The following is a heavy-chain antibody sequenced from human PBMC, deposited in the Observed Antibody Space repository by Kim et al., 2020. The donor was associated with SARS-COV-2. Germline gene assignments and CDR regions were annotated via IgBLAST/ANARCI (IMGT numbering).Heavy chain of an antibody. CDR1: RDTTRSHY. J-gene: IGHJ3*02. Sequence: TPSRTCVGSRDTTRSHYWNWIRQPPGKGLEWIGYIYYTGSTKYNPSLKSRVTISIDTSKKQFSLKLSSVTAADTGVYYCARRTSGSFFFDNW. D-gene: IGHD1-26*01. CDR2: IYYTGST. V-gene: IGHV4-59*11. CDR3: ARRTSGSFFFDN.